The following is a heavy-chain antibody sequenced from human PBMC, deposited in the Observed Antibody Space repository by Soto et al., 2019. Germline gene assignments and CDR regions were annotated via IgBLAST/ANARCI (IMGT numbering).Heavy chain of an antibody. V-gene: IGHV4-34*01. CDR2: INHSGST. CDR1: GGSFSGYY. CDR3: ARVSYGCYFDY. Sequence: PSETLSLTCAVYGGSFSGYYWSWIRQPPGKGLEWIGEINHSGSTNYNPSLKSRVTISVDTSKNQFSLKLSSVTAADTAVYYCARVSYGCYFDYWGQGTLVTV. J-gene: IGHJ4*02. D-gene: IGHD5-18*01.